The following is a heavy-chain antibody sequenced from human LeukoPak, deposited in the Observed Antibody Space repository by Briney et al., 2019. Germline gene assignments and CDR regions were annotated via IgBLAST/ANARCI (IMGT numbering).Heavy chain of an antibody. D-gene: IGHD4-17*01. CDR2: ISSSGSTI. Sequence: PGGSLRLSCAASGFTFSSYSMNWVRQAPGKGLEWVSYISSSGSTIYYADSVKGRFTISRDNAKNSLYLQMNSLRAEDTAVYYCARDRIRLRDYWGQGTLVTVSS. V-gene: IGHV3-48*04. J-gene: IGHJ4*02. CDR3: ARDRIRLRDY. CDR1: GFTFSSYS.